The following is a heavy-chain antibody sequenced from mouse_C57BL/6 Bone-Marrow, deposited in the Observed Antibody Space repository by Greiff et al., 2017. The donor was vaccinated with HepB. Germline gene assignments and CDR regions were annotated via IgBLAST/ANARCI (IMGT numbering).Heavy chain of an antibody. D-gene: IGHD4-1*01. CDR2: IYPGDGDT. V-gene: IGHV1-80*01. CDR1: GYAFSSYW. J-gene: IGHJ4*01. Sequence: QVQLQQSGAELVKPGASVKISCKASGYAFSSYWMNWVKQRPGKGLEWIGQIYPGDGDTNYNGKFKGKATLTADKSSSTAYMQLSSLTSEDSAVYYCARKNWDRAMDYWGQGTSVTVSS. CDR3: ARKNWDRAMDY.